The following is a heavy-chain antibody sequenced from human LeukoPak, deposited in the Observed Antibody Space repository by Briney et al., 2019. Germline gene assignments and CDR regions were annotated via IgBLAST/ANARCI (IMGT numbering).Heavy chain of an antibody. CDR2: IYYSGST. V-gene: IGHV4-59*01. CDR3: ARVNPLLWFGELPTYYMDV. J-gene: IGHJ6*03. Sequence: SETLSLTCTVSGGSISSYYWSWIRQPPGKGLEWIGYIYYSGSTNYNPSLKSRVTISVDTSKNQFSLKLSSVTAADTAVYYCARVNPLLWFGELPTYYMDVWGKGTTVTISS. CDR1: GGSISSYY. D-gene: IGHD3-10*01.